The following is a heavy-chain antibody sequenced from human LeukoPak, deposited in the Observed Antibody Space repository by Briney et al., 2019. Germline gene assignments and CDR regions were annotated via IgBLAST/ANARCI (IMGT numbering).Heavy chain of an antibody. V-gene: IGHV3-48*02. CDR1: GFSFSTYS. CDR2: ISSSSGTI. Sequence: PGGSLRLSCAASGFSFSTYSMNWVRQAPGKGLEWVSYISSSSGTIYCADSVKGRFTISRDNAKNSVYLQMNSLRDDDTAVYYCARTTTLDYWGQGTLVTVSS. D-gene: IGHD4-17*01. CDR3: ARTTTLDY. J-gene: IGHJ4*02.